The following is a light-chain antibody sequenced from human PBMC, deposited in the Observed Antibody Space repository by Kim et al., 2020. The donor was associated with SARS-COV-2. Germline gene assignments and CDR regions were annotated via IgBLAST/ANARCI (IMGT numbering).Light chain of an antibody. CDR2: DTS. CDR3: LLFYGGARA. V-gene: IGLV7-46*01. CDR1: TGTVTTGNY. J-gene: IGLJ2*01. Sequence: PGWKVHLTCGSRTGTVTTGNYPYWFPQKPGQAPRTLIFDTSKKHSWTPARFSGSLLGGKAALTLSGAQSEDEADYYCLLFYGGARAFGGGTQLTVL.